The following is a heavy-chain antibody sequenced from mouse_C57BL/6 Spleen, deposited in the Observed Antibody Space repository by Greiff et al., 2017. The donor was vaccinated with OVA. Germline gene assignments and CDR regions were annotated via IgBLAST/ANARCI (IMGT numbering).Heavy chain of an antibody. J-gene: IGHJ2*01. D-gene: IGHD4-1*01. CDR1: GYTFTSYW. CDR2: IHPSDSDT. CDR3: ARWLTGYYVDD. Sequence: QVQLQQPGAELVKPGASVKVSCKASGYTFTSYWMHWVKQRPGQGLEWIGRIHPSDSDTNYNQKFKGKATLTVDESSTTAYMQRSSLTSEDSAVYYGARWLTGYYVDDWGQGTTLTVSS. V-gene: IGHV1-74*01.